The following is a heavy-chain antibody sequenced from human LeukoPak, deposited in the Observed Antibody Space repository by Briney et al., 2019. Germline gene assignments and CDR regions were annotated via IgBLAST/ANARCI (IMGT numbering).Heavy chain of an antibody. Sequence: SETLSLTCTVSGYSISSGYYWGWIRHPPGKGLEWIGSIYHSGSTYYNPSLKSRVTISVDTSKNQFSLKLSSVTAADTAVYYCARGRWWFAGRPPHYMDFWGKGTTVTVSS. CDR1: GYSISSGYY. CDR3: ARGRWWFAGRPPHYMDF. V-gene: IGHV4-38-2*02. J-gene: IGHJ6*03. CDR2: IYHSGST. D-gene: IGHD6-6*01.